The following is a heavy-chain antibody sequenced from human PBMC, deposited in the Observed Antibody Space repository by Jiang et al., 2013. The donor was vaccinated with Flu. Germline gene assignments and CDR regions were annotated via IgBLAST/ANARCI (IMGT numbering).Heavy chain of an antibody. V-gene: IGHV3-30*18. CDR3: AKVVSAFDSSGYFSYFDY. D-gene: IGHD3-22*01. J-gene: IGHJ4*02. CDR1: GFTFSSYG. Sequence: PGRSLRLSCAASGFTFSSYGMHWVRQAPGKGLEWVAVISYDGSNKYYADSVKGRFTISRDNSKNTLYLQMNSLRAEDTAVYYCAKVVSAFDSSGYFSYFDYWGQGTLVTVSS. CDR2: ISYDGSNK.